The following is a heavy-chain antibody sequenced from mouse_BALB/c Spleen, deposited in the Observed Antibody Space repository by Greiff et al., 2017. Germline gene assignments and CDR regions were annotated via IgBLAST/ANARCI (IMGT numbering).Heavy chain of an antibody. CDR3: ARSWDYDFDY. J-gene: IGHJ2*01. D-gene: IGHD2-4*01. Sequence: QVQLQQSGAELVRPGSSVKISCKASGYAFSSYWMNWVKQRPGQGLEWIGQIYPGDGDTNYNGKFKGKATLTADKSSSTAYMQLSSLTSEDSAVYVCARSWDYDFDYWGQGTTLTVSS. CDR1: GYAFSSYW. V-gene: IGHV1-80*01. CDR2: IYPGDGDT.